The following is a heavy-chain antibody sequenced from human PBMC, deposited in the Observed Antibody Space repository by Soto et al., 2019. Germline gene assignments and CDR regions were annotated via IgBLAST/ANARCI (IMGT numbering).Heavy chain of an antibody. Sequence: SETLSLTCAVSGGSISSSNWWSWVRQPPGKGLEWIGEIYHSGSTNYNPSLKSRVTISVDKSKNQFSLKLSSVTAADTAVYYCASGDYGGLPFDYWGQGTLVTVYS. CDR2: IYHSGST. V-gene: IGHV4-4*02. J-gene: IGHJ4*02. CDR3: ASGDYGGLPFDY. CDR1: GGSISSSNW. D-gene: IGHD4-17*01.